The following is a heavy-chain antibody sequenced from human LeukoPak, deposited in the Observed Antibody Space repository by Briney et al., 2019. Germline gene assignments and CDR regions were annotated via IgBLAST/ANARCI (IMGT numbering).Heavy chain of an antibody. Sequence: GRSLRLSCAASGFIFSSYDMHWVRQAPGKGLEWVAVISYDGSNKYYADSVRGRFTISRDDSENTLYLQMSSLKTEDTAVYYCTIDISAVLYWGQGTLVTVSS. CDR3: TIDISAVLY. V-gene: IGHV3-30*03. CDR1: GFIFSSYD. J-gene: IGHJ4*02. CDR2: ISYDGSNK. D-gene: IGHD1-14*01.